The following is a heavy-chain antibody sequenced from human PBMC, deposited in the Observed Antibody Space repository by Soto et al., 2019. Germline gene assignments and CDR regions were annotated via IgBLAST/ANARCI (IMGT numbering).Heavy chain of an antibody. J-gene: IGHJ6*02. CDR2: INPSGGST. CDR1: GYTFTSYY. D-gene: IGHD6-19*01. Sequence: ALLKGSWKASGYTFTSYYMHWVRQAPGQGLEWMGIINPSGGSTSYAQKFQGRVTMTRDTSTSTVYMELSSLRSEDTAVYYCARGEQQWLVLTTRYGMDVWGQGTTVTV. CDR3: ARGEQQWLVLTTRYGMDV. V-gene: IGHV1-46*01.